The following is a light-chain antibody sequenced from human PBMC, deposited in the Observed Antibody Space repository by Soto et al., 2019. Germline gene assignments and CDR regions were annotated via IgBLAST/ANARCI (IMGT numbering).Light chain of an antibody. CDR1: SSNIGRNY. V-gene: IGLV1-51*01. CDR2: DNN. J-gene: IGLJ1*01. Sequence: QSVLPQPPSVYAASGQKVTLSCSGRSSNIGRNYVSWYQQLPGTAPKLLIYDNNKRPSGIPDRFSGSKSGTSATLDITGLQTGDEADYYCGTWDSSLSAGPYVFGTGTKVTVL. CDR3: GTWDSSLSAGPYV.